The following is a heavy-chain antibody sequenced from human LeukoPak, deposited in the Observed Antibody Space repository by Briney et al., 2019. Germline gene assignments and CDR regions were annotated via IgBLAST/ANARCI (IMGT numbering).Heavy chain of an antibody. J-gene: IGHJ4*02. V-gene: IGHV3-30-3*01. CDR3: ARDMGGYDSSGPANCDY. D-gene: IGHD3-22*01. Sequence: GGSLRLSCAASGFTFSSYAMHWVRQAPGKGLEWVAVISYDGSNKYYADSVKGRFTISRDNSKNTLYLQMNSLRAEDTAVYYCARDMGGYDSSGPANCDYWGQGTLVTVSS. CDR1: GFTFSSYA. CDR2: ISYDGSNK.